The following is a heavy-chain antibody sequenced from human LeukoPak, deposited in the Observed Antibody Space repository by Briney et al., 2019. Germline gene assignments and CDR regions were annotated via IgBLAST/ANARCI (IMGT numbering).Heavy chain of an antibody. J-gene: IGHJ4*02. CDR1: GYTFTSYD. CDR3: ARAADPYYYDSSGPTDY. Sequence: GASVKVSCKASGYTFTSYDINWVRQATGQGLEWMGWMNPNSGNTGYAQKFQGRVTMTRNTSISTAYMELSSLRSEDTAVYYCARAADPYYYDSSGPTDYWGQGTLVTVSS. CDR2: MNPNSGNT. D-gene: IGHD3-22*01. V-gene: IGHV1-8*01.